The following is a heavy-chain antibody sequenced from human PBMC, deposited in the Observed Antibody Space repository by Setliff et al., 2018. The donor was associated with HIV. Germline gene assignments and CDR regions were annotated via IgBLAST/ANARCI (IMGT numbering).Heavy chain of an antibody. CDR2: VYYSGST. CDR1: GDSISGYY. J-gene: IGHJ4*01. CDR3: ARGLKGGGYYFDY. V-gene: IGHV4-59*01. D-gene: IGHD1-26*01. Sequence: KTSETLSLTCTVSGDSISGYYWSWVRQPQGKGMEWIGYVYYSGSTNYNPSLKSRVPLSFDTSKNNFSLNLNSVTATDTAVYYFARGLKGGGYYFDYWGQGMLVTVSS.